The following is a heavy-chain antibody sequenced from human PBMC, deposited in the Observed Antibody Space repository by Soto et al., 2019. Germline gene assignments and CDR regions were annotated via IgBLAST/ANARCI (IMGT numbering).Heavy chain of an antibody. Sequence: QVQLVESGGGVVQPGKSLRLSCIASGFTFSSYGIHWVRQAPGKGLEWVALISYDGNNKYYGDSVKGRFTIFRDNSKNTLFLQMNSLRAEDTAVYFCAKDIEEVVYYYGMGVWGHGTTVTVSS. J-gene: IGHJ6*02. V-gene: IGHV3-30*18. CDR3: AKDIEEVVYYYGMGV. CDR1: GFTFSSYG. CDR2: ISYDGNNK. D-gene: IGHD1-26*01.